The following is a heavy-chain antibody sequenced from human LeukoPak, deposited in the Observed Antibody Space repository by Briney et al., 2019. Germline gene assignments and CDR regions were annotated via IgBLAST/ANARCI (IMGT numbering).Heavy chain of an antibody. CDR3: ARGRILWWYPGVYYFDY. D-gene: IGHD2-21*01. J-gene: IGHJ4*02. Sequence: SETLSLICAVYGGSFCGYYWSWIRQPPGKGLEWIGEINHSGSTNYNPSLKSRVTKSVDTSKNQFSLKLSSVTAADTAVYYCARGRILWWYPGVYYFDYWGQGTLVTVSS. CDR1: GGSFCGYY. V-gene: IGHV4-34*01. CDR2: INHSGST.